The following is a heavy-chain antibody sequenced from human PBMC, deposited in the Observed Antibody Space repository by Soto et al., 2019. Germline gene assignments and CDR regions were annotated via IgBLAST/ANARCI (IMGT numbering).Heavy chain of an antibody. CDR2: ISGSGGST. V-gene: IGHV3-23*01. Sequence: EVQLLESGGGLVQPGGSLRLSCAASGFTFSSYAMSWVRQAPGKGLEWVSAISGSGGSTYYADSVKGRFTISRDNSKNTLYRQMNSLRDEDTAVYYWAKVPVVTMVRGVTLWFAPWGQGTLVTVS. J-gene: IGHJ5*02. CDR1: GFTFSSYA. D-gene: IGHD3-10*01. CDR3: AKVPVVTMVRGVTLWFAP.